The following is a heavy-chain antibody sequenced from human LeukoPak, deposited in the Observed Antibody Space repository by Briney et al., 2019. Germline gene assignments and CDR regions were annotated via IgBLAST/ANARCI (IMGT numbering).Heavy chain of an antibody. CDR1: GFTVSSNY. Sequence: GGSLRLSCAASGFTVSSNYMSWVRQAPGKGLEWVSVIYSGGSTYYADSVKGRFTISRDNSKNTLYLQMNTLRAEDTAVYYCARVGDGSGSYWGIEYSMDVWGQGTTVTVSS. V-gene: IGHV3-66*02. D-gene: IGHD3-10*01. CDR3: ARVGDGSGSYWGIEYSMDV. CDR2: IYSGGST. J-gene: IGHJ6*02.